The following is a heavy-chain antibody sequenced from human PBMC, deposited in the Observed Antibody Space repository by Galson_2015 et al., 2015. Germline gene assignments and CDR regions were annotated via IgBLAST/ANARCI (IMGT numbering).Heavy chain of an antibody. CDR2: TYYSGTT. CDR3: ARGAGSGYYYDS. D-gene: IGHD3-22*01. J-gene: IGHJ4*02. Sequence: LSLTCTVSGASIRSYYWNWIRQPPGKGLEWIGYTYYSGTTNYNPSLKSRVTISVDTSKNQISLKLTSVTAADTAIYFCARGAGSGYYYDSWGQGTLVSVSS. V-gene: IGHV4-59*01. CDR1: GASIRSYY.